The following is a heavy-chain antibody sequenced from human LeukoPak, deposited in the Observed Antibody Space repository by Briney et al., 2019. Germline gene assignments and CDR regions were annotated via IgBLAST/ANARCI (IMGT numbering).Heavy chain of an antibody. Sequence: SVKVSCKASGGTFSSYAISWVRRAPGQGLEWMGRIIPILGIANYAQKFQGRVTITADKSTSTAYMELSSLRSEDTAVYYCARRIDDYGGNRPHWGQGTLVTVSS. CDR1: GGTFSSYA. CDR2: IIPILGIA. CDR3: ARRIDDYGGNRPH. J-gene: IGHJ4*02. V-gene: IGHV1-69*04. D-gene: IGHD4-23*01.